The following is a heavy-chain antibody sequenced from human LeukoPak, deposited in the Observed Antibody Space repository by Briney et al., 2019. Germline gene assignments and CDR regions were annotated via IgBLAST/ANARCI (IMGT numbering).Heavy chain of an antibody. V-gene: IGHV3-30*18. CDR2: ISYDGSNK. CDR1: GFTFSSYG. J-gene: IGHJ4*02. CDR3: AKDAIDYDILTGIDY. Sequence: GGSLRLSCAASGFTFSSYGMHWVRRAPGKGLEWVAVISYDGSNKYYADSVKGRFTISRDNSKNTLYLQMNSLRAEDTAVYYCAKDAIDYDILTGIDYWGQGTLVTVSS. D-gene: IGHD3-9*01.